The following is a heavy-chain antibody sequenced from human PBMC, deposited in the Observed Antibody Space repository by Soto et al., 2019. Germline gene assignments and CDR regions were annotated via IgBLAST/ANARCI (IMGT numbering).Heavy chain of an antibody. J-gene: IGHJ4*02. CDR1: GFTFSSYG. CDR2: IWYDGSNK. D-gene: IGHD2-2*01. CDR3: ARDSQKVVPAAMPDY. V-gene: IGHV3-33*01. Sequence: GGSLRLSCAASGFTFSSYGMHWVRQAPGKGLEWVAVIWYDGSNKYYADSVKGRFTISRDNSKNTLYLQMNSLRAEDTAVYYCARDSQKVVPAAMPDYWGQGTLVTVSS.